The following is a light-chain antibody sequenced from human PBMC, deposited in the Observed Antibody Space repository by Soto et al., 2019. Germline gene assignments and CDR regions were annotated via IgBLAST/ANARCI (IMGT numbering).Light chain of an antibody. CDR1: QSVSSSY. J-gene: IGKJ2*01. Sequence: EIVLTQSPGTLSLSPGERATLSCRASQSVSSSYLAWYQQKPGQAPRPIIYGASTRATGIPDRFSGSGSGTDFTLTISRLEPEDFAVYYCQQYGSSLFTFGQGTKLQIK. V-gene: IGKV3-20*01. CDR2: GAS. CDR3: QQYGSSLFT.